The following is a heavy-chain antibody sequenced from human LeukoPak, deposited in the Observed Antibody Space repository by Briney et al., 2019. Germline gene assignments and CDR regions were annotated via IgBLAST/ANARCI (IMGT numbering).Heavy chain of an antibody. D-gene: IGHD1-26*01. Sequence: GGSLRLSCAASGFTFSSYSMNWVRQAPGKGLEWVSYISSSSSTIYYADSVKGRFTISRDNAKNSLYLQMNSLRAEDTAVYYCARGVILWELLFSTYYGMDVWGQGTTVTVSS. CDR1: GFTFSSYS. CDR3: ARGVILWELLFSTYYGMDV. V-gene: IGHV3-48*01. J-gene: IGHJ6*02. CDR2: ISSSSSTI.